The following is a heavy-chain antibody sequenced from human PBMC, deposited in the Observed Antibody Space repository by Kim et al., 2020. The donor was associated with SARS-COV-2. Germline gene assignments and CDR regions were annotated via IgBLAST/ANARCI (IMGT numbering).Heavy chain of an antibody. V-gene: IGHV5-51*01. D-gene: IGHD4-17*01. Sequence: SFQGQVTISADKSISTAYLQWSSLKASDTAMYYCARAGGDYPDYYYGMDVWGQGTTVTVSS. J-gene: IGHJ6*02. CDR3: ARAGGDYPDYYYGMDV.